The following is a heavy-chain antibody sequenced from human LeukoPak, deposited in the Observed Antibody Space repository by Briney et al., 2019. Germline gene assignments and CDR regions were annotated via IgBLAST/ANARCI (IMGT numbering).Heavy chain of an antibody. CDR3: ARDRDYGDYVLFDY. D-gene: IGHD4-17*01. CDR1: GGSISSSSYY. Sequence: PSETLSLTCTVSGGSISSSSYYWGWIRQPPGKGLEWIGSIYYSGSTYYNPSLKSRVTISVDTSKNQFSLKLSSVTAADTAVYYCARDRDYGDYVLFDYWGRGTLVTVSS. CDR2: IYYSGST. V-gene: IGHV4-39*07. J-gene: IGHJ4*02.